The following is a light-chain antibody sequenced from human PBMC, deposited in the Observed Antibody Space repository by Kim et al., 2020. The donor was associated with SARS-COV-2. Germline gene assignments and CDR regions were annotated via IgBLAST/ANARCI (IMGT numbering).Light chain of an antibody. V-gene: IGKV1-39*01. CDR2: AAS. J-gene: IGKJ4*01. CDR3: QQSYSTPLT. CDR1: QSIRSY. Sequence: SASVGDGVTITCRASQSIRSYLNLYQQKPGKAPKLLIYAASSLQSGVPSRFSGSGSGTDFTLTISSLQPEDFATYYCQQSYSTPLTFGGGTKLEI.